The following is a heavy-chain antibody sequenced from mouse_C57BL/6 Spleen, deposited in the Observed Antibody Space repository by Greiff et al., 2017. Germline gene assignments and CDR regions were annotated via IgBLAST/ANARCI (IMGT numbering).Heavy chain of an antibody. Sequence: EVKVVESGGGLVKPGGSLKLSCAASGFTFSDYGMHWVRQAPEKGLEWVAYISSGSSTIYYANTVKGRFTISRDNAKNTLFLQMTSLRSEDTAMYYCAKAQLGVYYYAMDYWGQGTSVTVSS. CDR2: ISSGSSTI. CDR1: GFTFSDYG. J-gene: IGHJ4*01. V-gene: IGHV5-17*01. D-gene: IGHD4-1*02. CDR3: AKAQLGVYYYAMDY.